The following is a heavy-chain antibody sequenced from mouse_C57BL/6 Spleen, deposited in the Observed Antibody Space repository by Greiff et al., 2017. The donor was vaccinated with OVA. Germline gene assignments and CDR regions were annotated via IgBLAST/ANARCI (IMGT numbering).Heavy chain of an antibody. Sequence: QVQLQQSGAELVKPGASVKISCKASGYAFSSYWMNWVTQRPGKGLEWIGQIYPGDGDPTYNGKFKGKATLTADQSSSTADMQLSSLTSEDAAVEFCARANYSNDVDYWGKGTTLTVSS. D-gene: IGHD2-12*01. CDR3: ARANYSNDVDY. CDR1: GYAFSSYW. J-gene: IGHJ2*01. V-gene: IGHV1-80*01. CDR2: IYPGDGDP.